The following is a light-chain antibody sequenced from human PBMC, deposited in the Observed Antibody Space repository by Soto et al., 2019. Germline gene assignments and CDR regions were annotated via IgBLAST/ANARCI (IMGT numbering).Light chain of an antibody. J-gene: IGKJ5*01. CDR1: QSFSGNY. CDR3: QQRSNWPLIT. Sequence: EIVLTQSPGTLSLSPGEGVTLSCRASQSFSGNYLTWYQHKPGQAPRLLIYGSYHRATGIPDRFSGSGSGTDFTLTISSLEPEDFAVYYCQQRSNWPLITFGQGTRLEIK. CDR2: GSY. V-gene: IGKV3D-20*02.